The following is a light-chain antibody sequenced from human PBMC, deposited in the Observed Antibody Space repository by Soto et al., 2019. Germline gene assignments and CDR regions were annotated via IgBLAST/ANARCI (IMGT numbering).Light chain of an antibody. CDR3: QHYNIYSPWT. CDR1: QSINAW. CDR2: DAS. Sequence: DIQMTQSPASLSASVGDRVTLTCRASQSINAWLAWYQQKPGKAPKLLIYDASSLQSGVPSRFSGSGSGTEFTLTISGLQTDDFATYYCQHYNIYSPWTFGQGTKVDIK. V-gene: IGKV1-5*01. J-gene: IGKJ1*01.